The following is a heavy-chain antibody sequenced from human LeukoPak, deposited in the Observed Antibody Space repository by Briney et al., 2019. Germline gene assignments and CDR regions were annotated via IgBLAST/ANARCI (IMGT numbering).Heavy chain of an antibody. Sequence: GGSLRLSCAASGFTFSDYYMNWVRQAPGKGLEWVSSISSSSSYIYYADSVKGRFTISRDNAKNSLYLQMNSLRAEDTAVYYCARAAGPTNWFDPWGQGTLVTVSS. CDR2: ISSSSSYI. CDR1: GFTFSDYY. V-gene: IGHV3-21*01. D-gene: IGHD3-10*01. J-gene: IGHJ5*02. CDR3: ARAAGPTNWFDP.